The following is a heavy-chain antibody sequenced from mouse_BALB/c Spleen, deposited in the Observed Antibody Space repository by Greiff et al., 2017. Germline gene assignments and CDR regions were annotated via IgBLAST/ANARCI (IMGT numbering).Heavy chain of an antibody. Sequence: VQLQQSGTVLARPGASVKMSCKASGYSFTSYWMHWVKQRPGQGLEWIGAIYPGNSDTSYNQKFKGKAKLTAVTSASTAYMELSSLTNEDSAVYYCTRGGYPYWYFDVWGAGTTVTVSS. V-gene: IGHV1-5*01. CDR1: GYSFTSYW. CDR3: TRGGYPYWYFDV. D-gene: IGHD2-14*01. J-gene: IGHJ1*01. CDR2: IYPGNSDT.